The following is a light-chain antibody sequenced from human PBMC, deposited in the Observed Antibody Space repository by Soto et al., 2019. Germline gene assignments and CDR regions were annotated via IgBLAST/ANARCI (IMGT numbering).Light chain of an antibody. V-gene: IGKV4-1*01. Sequence: DIVMTQSPDSLAVSLGERATINCKSSQSVLYSSNNKNYLAWYQQKPGPPPKLLFYWASTRESGVPDRFSGSGSGTDFTLTISSLQAEDVAVYYCQQHYSTPITFGQGTRLEIK. CDR1: QSVLYSSNNKNY. CDR2: WAS. CDR3: QQHYSTPIT. J-gene: IGKJ5*01.